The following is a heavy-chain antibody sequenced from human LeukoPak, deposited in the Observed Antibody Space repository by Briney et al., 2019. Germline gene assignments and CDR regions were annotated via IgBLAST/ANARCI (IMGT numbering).Heavy chain of an antibody. V-gene: IGHV4-34*01. D-gene: IGHD3-3*01. J-gene: IGHJ4*02. CDR2: INHSGST. CDR3: ARRTIFGVVIDY. CDR1: GGSFSGYY. Sequence: PSETLSLTCAVYGGSFSGYYWSWIRQPPGKGLEWIGEINHSGSTYYNPSLKSRVTISVDTSKNQFSLKLSSVTAADTAVYYCARRTIFGVVIDYWGQGTLVTVSS.